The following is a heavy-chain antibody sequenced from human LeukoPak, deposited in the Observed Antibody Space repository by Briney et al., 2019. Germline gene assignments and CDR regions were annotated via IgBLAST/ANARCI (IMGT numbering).Heavy chain of an antibody. CDR3: ARDSPDYSNDEHFDY. D-gene: IGHD4-11*01. J-gene: IGHJ4*02. CDR2: IYYSGST. Sequence: SETLSLTCTVSGGSISSYYWSWIRQPPGKGLEWIGYIYYSGSTNYNPSLKSRVTISVDTSKNQFSLKLSSVTAADTAVYYCARDSPDYSNDEHFDYWGQGTLVTVSS. CDR1: GGSISSYY. V-gene: IGHV4-59*01.